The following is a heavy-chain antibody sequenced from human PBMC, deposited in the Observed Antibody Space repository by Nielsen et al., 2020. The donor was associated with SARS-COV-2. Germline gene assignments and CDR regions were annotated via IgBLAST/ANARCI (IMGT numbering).Heavy chain of an antibody. CDR2: INPSGGST. CDR1: GYTFTSYY. Sequence: ASVKVSCKASGYTFTSYYMHWVRQAPGQGLEWMGIINPSGGSTSYAQKFQGRVTITADKSTSTAYMELRSLRSDDTAVYYCARGDIVATITWGDYNAFDIWGQGTMVTVSS. CDR3: ARGDIVATITWGDYNAFDI. J-gene: IGHJ3*02. D-gene: IGHD5-12*01. V-gene: IGHV1-46*01.